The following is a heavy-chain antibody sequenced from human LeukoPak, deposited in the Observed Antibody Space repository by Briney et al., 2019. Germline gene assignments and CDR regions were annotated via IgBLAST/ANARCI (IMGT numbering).Heavy chain of an antibody. CDR1: GFTFSTYS. J-gene: IGHJ4*02. CDR2: ISSGSSTI. Sequence: GGSLRLSCAASGFTFSTYSMNWVRQAPGKGLEWVSYISSGSSTIYYADSMKGRFTISRENAKTSLYLQMNSRRDGDPALYYCASRRESFVYCGEGTLVTVS. CDR3: ASRRESFVY. V-gene: IGHV3-48*02.